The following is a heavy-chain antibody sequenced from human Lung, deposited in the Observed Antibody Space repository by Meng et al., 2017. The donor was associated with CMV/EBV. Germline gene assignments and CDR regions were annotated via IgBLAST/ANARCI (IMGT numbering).Heavy chain of an antibody. CDR2: INPNSGGT. CDR1: GYTFTGYY. Sequence: SXXVSCKASGYTFTGYYIHWVRQAPGQGLEWMGWINPNSGGTNYAQKFQGRVTMTRDTSISTAYMELSRLRSDDTAVYYCARVRWEDDYWGKGTLVNGAS. D-gene: IGHD1-26*01. V-gene: IGHV1-2*02. CDR3: ARVRWEDDY. J-gene: IGHJ4*02.